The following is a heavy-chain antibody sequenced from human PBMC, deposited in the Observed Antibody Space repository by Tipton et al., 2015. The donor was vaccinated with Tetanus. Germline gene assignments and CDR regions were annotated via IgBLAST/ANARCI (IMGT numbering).Heavy chain of an antibody. CDR3: ARPEASGRARGFDI. D-gene: IGHD3-10*01. J-gene: IGHJ3*02. CDR1: GVSISGYY. V-gene: IGHV4-59*04. CDR2: MYNSGAT. Sequence: TLSLTCTVSGVSISGYYWSWIRQPAGKGLEWIGTMYNSGATYYNPSLKGRVTISGDTSKNLFSLTSVTASDTAVYYCARPEASGRARGFDIWGQGTKVTVSP.